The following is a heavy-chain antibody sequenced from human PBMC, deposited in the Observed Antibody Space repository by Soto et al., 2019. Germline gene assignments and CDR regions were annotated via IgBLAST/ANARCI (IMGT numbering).Heavy chain of an antibody. J-gene: IGHJ6*02. D-gene: IGHD2-15*01. CDR3: ASEYCSGGSCYYYGMDV. Sequence: QVQLVESGGGVVQPGRSLRLSCAASGFTFSSYGMQWVRQAPGKGLEWVAVIWYDGCNKYYADSVKGRFTISRDNSKNTLYLQMNSLRAEDTAVYYCASEYCSGGSCYYYGMDVWGQGTTVTVSS. CDR1: GFTFSSYG. CDR2: IWYDGCNK. V-gene: IGHV3-33*01.